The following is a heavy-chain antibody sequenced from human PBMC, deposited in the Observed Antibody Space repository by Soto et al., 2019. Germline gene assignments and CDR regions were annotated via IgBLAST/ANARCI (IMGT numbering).Heavy chain of an antibody. CDR3: ASGGVDSSSWFDP. Sequence: SETLSLTCTVSGGSISSGDYYWSWIRQPPGKGLEWIGYIYYSGSTYYNPSLKSRVTISVDTSKNQFSLKLSSVTAADAAVYYCASGGVDSSSWFDPWGQGTLVTVSS. CDR1: GGSISSGDYY. D-gene: IGHD6-13*01. J-gene: IGHJ5*02. V-gene: IGHV4-30-4*01. CDR2: IYYSGST.